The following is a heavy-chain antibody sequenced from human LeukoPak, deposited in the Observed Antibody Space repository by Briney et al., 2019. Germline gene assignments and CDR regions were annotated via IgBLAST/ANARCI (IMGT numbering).Heavy chain of an antibody. CDR2: IYPRNSDT. CDR1: GYSITSYR. D-gene: IGHD6-13*01. J-gene: IGHJ6*03. V-gene: IGHV5-51*01. Sequence: GEALLISCTCSGYSITSYRIGGVRPLPGEGVEWMGIIYPRNSDTRYSPSFEGQATISADKSISTAYLQWSSLKASETAMYYCARQFSSSAVRGYYYYYMDVWGKGTTVTVSS. CDR3: ARQFSSSAVRGYYYYYMDV.